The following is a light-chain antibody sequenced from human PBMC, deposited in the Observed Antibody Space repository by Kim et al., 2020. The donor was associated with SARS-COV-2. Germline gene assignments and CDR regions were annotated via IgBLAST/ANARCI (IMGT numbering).Light chain of an antibody. CDR2: GAS. Sequence: VSPGARVTLSCTASQSVNSNLAWYQQRRGQSPTLLIFGASTRATGVPARFSGRGFGTEFSFTISSLQSEDFAIYFCQQYENWPPYTFGQGTKLEI. CDR3: QQYENWPPYT. J-gene: IGKJ2*01. CDR1: QSVNSN. V-gene: IGKV3-15*01.